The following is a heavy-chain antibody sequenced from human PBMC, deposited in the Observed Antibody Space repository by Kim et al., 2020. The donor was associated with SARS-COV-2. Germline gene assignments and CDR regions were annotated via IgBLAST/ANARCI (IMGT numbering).Heavy chain of an antibody. Sequence: SETLSLTCTVSRGSISRYYWSWIRQPPGKGLEWLGYIHYSGSSNYNPSLKSRLTISVDTSKNQLSLKLSPVTAADTAVYYCAREWRSGYNYSGMDVWGQGTTVTVSS. J-gene: IGHJ6*02. CDR3: AREWRSGYNYSGMDV. D-gene: IGHD6-25*01. CDR2: IHYSGSS. CDR1: RGSISRYY. V-gene: IGHV4-59*01.